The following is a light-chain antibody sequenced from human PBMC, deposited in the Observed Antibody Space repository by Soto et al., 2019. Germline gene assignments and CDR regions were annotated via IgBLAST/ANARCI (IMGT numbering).Light chain of an antibody. Sequence: DIQMTQSPSTLSASVGDRVTITCRASQSISSWLAWYQQKPGKAPKLLIYKASNLESGVPSRFSSSGSGTELTLTISSLQPDDFATYYCQQYNSYPYNFGQGTKLEIK. V-gene: IGKV1-5*03. CDR1: QSISSW. J-gene: IGKJ2*01. CDR2: KAS. CDR3: QQYNSYPYN.